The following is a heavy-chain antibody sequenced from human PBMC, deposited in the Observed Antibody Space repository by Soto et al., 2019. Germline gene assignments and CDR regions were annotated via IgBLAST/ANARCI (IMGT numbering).Heavy chain of an antibody. CDR1: GFSFTHFA. V-gene: IGHV3-30-3*01. CDR2: ISYDGSEE. CDR3: TRDRDELLTGYHDX. Sequence: GGSLRLSFAASGFSFTHFALHWVRRAPGKGLEWVAIISYDGSEEYYKDSVKVRFTISRDNSKNTLYLQMNSLRAEDTAVYFCTRDRDELLTGYHDXWGQGTLVTVSX. D-gene: IGHD3-9*01. J-gene: IGHJ4*02.